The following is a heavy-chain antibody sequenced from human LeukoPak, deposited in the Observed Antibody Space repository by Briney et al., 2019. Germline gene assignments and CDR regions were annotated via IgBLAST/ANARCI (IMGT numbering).Heavy chain of an antibody. Sequence: PGGSLRLSCAASGFTFISYWMSWVRQAPGKGLEWVANIKQDGSEKYYVGSVKGRFTISRDNAKNSLYLQMNSLRAEDTAVYYCARVPPYGDYRGDSQPADYWGQGTLVTVSS. J-gene: IGHJ4*02. CDR3: ARVPPYGDYRGDSQPADY. CDR2: IKQDGSEK. D-gene: IGHD4-17*01. V-gene: IGHV3-7*01. CDR1: GFTFISYW.